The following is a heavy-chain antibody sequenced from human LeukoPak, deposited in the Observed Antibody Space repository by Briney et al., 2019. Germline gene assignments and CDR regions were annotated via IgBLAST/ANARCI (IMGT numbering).Heavy chain of an antibody. V-gene: IGHV3-23*01. CDR3: AEGQSGFPINFDY. J-gene: IGHJ4*02. D-gene: IGHD5-12*01. Sequence: TGGSLRLSCAASGFTFSNYAMSWVRQAPGKGLEWVSTTSGSGGSTYYADSVKGRFTISRDNSKNTLYLQMNSLRAEDTALYYCAEGQSGFPINFDYWGQGTLVTVSS. CDR1: GFTFSNYA. CDR2: TSGSGGST.